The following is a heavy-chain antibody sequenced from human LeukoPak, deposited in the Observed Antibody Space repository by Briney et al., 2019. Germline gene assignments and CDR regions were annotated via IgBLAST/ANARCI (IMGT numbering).Heavy chain of an antibody. Sequence: GASVTVSFTGSGGTFTIYAISWVRQAPGQGLGWMGGMIPIFGTANYAQKFQGRVTITTDESTSTAYVELSSLRSEDTAVYYCARRQDDSSGYYLDAFDIWGQGTMVTVSS. D-gene: IGHD3-22*01. V-gene: IGHV1-69*05. CDR3: ARRQDDSSGYYLDAFDI. CDR1: GGTFTIYA. J-gene: IGHJ3*02. CDR2: MIPIFGTA.